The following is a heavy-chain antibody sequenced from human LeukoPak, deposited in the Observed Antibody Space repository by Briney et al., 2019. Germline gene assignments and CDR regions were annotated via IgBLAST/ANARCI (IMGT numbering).Heavy chain of an antibody. V-gene: IGHV3-11*06. CDR1: GFTFSDYY. D-gene: IGHD3-10*01. J-gene: IGHJ4*02. CDR2: ISSSTTYT. Sequence: GGSLRLSCAASGFTFSDYYMSWIRQAPGKGLEWVSYISSSTTYTNYADSVKGRFTISRDNAKNSLYLQLNSLRADDTAVYYCARDHHRYGSGRDWGQGTLVTVSS. CDR3: ARDHHRYGSGRD.